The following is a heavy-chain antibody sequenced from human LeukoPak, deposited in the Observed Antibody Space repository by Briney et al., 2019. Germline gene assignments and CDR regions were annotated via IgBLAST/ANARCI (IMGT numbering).Heavy chain of an antibody. J-gene: IGHJ3*02. CDR3: ARGLLWFGESDYAFDI. D-gene: IGHD3-10*01. CDR2: ISGSGGST. Sequence: GGSLRLSCAASGFTFSSYGMSWVRQAPGKGLEWVSAISGSGGSTYYADSVKGRFTISRDNSKNTLYLQMNSLRAEDTAVYYCARGLLWFGESDYAFDIWGQGTMVTVSS. V-gene: IGHV3-23*01. CDR1: GFTFSSYG.